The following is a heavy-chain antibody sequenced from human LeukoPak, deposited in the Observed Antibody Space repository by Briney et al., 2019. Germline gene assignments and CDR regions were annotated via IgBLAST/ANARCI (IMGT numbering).Heavy chain of an antibody. Sequence: GGSLRLSCAAPGLTFSRYWMTWFRQARGKGLEWVANIKQDGSGKYYVDSVKGRFTISRDNADRSLYLQMTSLRVEDTAVYFCASRYCTGVNCFAASYMCMDVWGKGTTVTVSS. CDR1: GLTFSRYW. D-gene: IGHD2-8*02. CDR2: IKQDGSGK. V-gene: IGHV3-7*01. CDR3: ASRYCTGVNCFAASYMCMDV. J-gene: IGHJ6*03.